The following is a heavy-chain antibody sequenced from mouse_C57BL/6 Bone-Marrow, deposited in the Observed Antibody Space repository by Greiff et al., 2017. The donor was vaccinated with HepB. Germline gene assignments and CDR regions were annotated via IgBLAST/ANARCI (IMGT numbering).Heavy chain of an antibody. V-gene: IGHV2-9*01. Sequence: LRREGEEGGGEDAGKGLEGGGGRWGGGRTNYNSALMSRLSISKDNSKSQVFLKMNSLQTDDTAMYYCAKHGMVTTKGAMDYWGQGTSVTVSS. J-gene: IGHJ4*01. D-gene: IGHD2-1*01. CDR3: AKHGMVTTKGAMDY. CDR2: RWGGGRT. CDR1: LRREG.